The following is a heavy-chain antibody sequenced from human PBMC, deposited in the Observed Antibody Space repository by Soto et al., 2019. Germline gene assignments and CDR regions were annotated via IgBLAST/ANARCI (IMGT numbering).Heavy chain of an antibody. CDR2: VIPILGMA. J-gene: IGHJ5*02. D-gene: IGHD2-8*01. CDR1: GGTFSSYS. CDR3: ARGGAVVMPGAVDRNNWFDP. Sequence: QVQLVQSGAAVKKPGSSVKGSCEASGGTFSSYSFSWVRQAPGQGLEWMGRVIPILGMANYAQKFQGRVTITADKSASRVYMELRSLRPEDTAVYYCARGGAVVMPGAVDRNNWFDPWGQGTLVTVSS. V-gene: IGHV1-69*02.